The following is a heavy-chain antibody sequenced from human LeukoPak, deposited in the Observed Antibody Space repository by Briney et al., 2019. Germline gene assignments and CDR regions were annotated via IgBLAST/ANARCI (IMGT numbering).Heavy chain of an antibody. CDR1: GGTFSSYA. Sequence: SVKVSCKASGGTFSSYAISWVRQAPGQGLEWMGRIIPILGIANYAQKFQGRVTMTTDTSTSTAYMELRSLRSDDTAVYYCARTEDTAMPEYWGQGTLVTVSS. CDR2: IIPILGIA. CDR3: ARTEDTAMPEY. V-gene: IGHV1-69*04. J-gene: IGHJ4*02. D-gene: IGHD5-18*01.